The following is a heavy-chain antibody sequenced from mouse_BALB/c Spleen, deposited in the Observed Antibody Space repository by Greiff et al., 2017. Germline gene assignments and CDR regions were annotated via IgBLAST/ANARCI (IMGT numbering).Heavy chain of an antibody. CDR3: ARYGNPRYFDV. J-gene: IGHJ1*01. V-gene: IGHV5-17*02. CDR1: GFTFSSFG. D-gene: IGHD2-1*01. Sequence: EVKVVESGGGLVQPGGSRKLSCAASGFTFSSFGMHWVRQAPEKGLEWVAYISSGSSTIYYADTVKGRFTISRDNPKNTLFLQMTSLRSEDTAMYYCARYGNPRYFDVWGAGTTVTVSS. CDR2: ISSGSSTI.